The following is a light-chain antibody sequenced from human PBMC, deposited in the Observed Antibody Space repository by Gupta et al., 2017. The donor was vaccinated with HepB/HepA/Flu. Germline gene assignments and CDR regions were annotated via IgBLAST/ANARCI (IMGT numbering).Light chain of an antibody. CDR2: GED. CDR3: NSRDSSGDHLV. J-gene: IGLJ1*01. CDR1: SLRSRY. Sequence: SSDLTQDPTVSVPLGQTVRITCQGDSLRSRYFSWYQQKPGQGPIRVSFGEDNRPSGIPDRFAGSRSGNTATLTITGAQAEDEADYDCNSRDSSGDHLVFGPGTRVTV. V-gene: IGLV3-19*01.